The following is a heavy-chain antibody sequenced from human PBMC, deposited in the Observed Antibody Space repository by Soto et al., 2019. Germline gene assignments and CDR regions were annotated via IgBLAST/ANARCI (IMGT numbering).Heavy chain of an antibody. J-gene: IGHJ4*02. CDR3: AKRSSSSTFDY. V-gene: IGHV3-23*01. CDR2: ISGSDDST. CDR1: GFTFSSYA. D-gene: IGHD6-6*01. Sequence: EVKLLESGGGSVQPGESLRLSCAASGFTFSSYAMSWVRQAPGKGLEWVSVISGSDDSTYYADSVKGRFTSSRDNSKNTLYLQMNSMRAEDTAVYYCAKRSSSSTFDYWGQGTLVTVSS.